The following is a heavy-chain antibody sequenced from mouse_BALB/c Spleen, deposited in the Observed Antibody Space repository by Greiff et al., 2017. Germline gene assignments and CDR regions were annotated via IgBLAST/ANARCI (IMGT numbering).Heavy chain of an antibody. Sequence: VQLKQPGAELVKPGASVKLSCTASGFNIKDTYMHWVKQRPEQGLEWIGRIDPANGNTKYDPKFQGKATITADTSSNTAYLQLSSLTSEDTAVYYCANDGYFNFDYWGQGTTLTVSS. J-gene: IGHJ2*01. CDR3: ANDGYFNFDY. D-gene: IGHD2-3*01. V-gene: IGHV14-3*02. CDR1: GFNIKDTY. CDR2: IDPANGNT.